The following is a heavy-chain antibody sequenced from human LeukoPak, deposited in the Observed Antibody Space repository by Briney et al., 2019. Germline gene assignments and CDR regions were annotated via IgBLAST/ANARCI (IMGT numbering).Heavy chain of an antibody. D-gene: IGHD3-16*01. J-gene: IGHJ2*01. CDR3: ARDRGNWYFDL. Sequence: ASVKVSCKASGYTFSGYYMHWVRQAPGQGLEWMGWINPNSAGTKYAQKFQGRVTMTRDTSITTGYMELSRLTSDDTAVYYCARDRGNWYFDLWGRGTLVTVSS. V-gene: IGHV1-2*02. CDR1: GYTFSGYY. CDR2: INPNSAGT.